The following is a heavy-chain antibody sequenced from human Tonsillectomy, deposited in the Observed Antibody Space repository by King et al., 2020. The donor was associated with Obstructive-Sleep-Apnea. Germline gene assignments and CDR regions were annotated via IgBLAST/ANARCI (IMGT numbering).Heavy chain of an antibody. CDR2: ISYTGRS. D-gene: IGHD6-13*01. CDR1: GGSISSSSFY. Sequence: QLQESGPGLVKPSDTPSLTCTVSGGSISSSSFYWGWIRQPPGKGLEWIGSISYTGRSNYNPSLKSRVTISVDTSKNQFSLKLSSVTAADTAVYYCAREGASGTNWFDPWGQGTLVTVSS. CDR3: AREGASGTNWFDP. J-gene: IGHJ5*02. V-gene: IGHV4-39*07.